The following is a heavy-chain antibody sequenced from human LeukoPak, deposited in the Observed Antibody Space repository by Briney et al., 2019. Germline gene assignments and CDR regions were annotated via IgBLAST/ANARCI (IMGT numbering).Heavy chain of an antibody. Sequence: PSETLSLTCTVSGGSISSSSYYWGWIRQPPGKGLEWIGSIYYSGSTYYNPSLKSRVTISVDTSKNQFSLKLSSVTAADTAVYYCASNMVRGVYFDYWGQGTLVTVPS. CDR2: IYYSGST. J-gene: IGHJ4*02. V-gene: IGHV4-39*07. D-gene: IGHD3-10*01. CDR1: GGSISSSSYY. CDR3: ASNMVRGVYFDY.